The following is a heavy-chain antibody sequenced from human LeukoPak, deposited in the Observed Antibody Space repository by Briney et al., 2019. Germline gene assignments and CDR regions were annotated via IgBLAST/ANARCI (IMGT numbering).Heavy chain of an antibody. J-gene: IGHJ5*02. CDR3: ARDHSSGWYDWFDP. CDR2: ISSSSSYI. V-gene: IGHV3-21*01. Sequence: GGSLRLSCAASGFTFSSYSMNWVRQAPGKGREGVSSISSSSSYIYYADSVKGRFTISRDNAKNSLYLQMNSLRAEDTAVYYCARDHSSGWYDWFDPWGQGTLVTVSS. D-gene: IGHD6-19*01. CDR1: GFTFSSYS.